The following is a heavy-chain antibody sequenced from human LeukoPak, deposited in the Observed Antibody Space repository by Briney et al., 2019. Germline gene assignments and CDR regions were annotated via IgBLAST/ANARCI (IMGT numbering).Heavy chain of an antibody. D-gene: IGHD5-12*01. CDR3: ARSVVASSGNFDY. J-gene: IGHJ4*02. CDR2: INPNSGGT. Sequence: ASVKVSCKASGYTFTGYYMHWVRQAPGQGLEWMGWINPNSGGTKTAQTFQGRVTMTRDTSISTAYMELSRLRSDDTAVYFCARSVVASSGNFDYWGQGTLVTVSP. V-gene: IGHV1-2*02. CDR1: GYTFTGYY.